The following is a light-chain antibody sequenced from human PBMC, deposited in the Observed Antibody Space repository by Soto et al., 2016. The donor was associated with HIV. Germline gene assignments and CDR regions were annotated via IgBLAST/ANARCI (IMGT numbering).Light chain of an antibody. J-gene: IGKJ1*01. V-gene: IGKV1-39*01. CDR3: QQTYNMPPWT. CDR2: AAS. Sequence: DIQMTQSPSSLSAAVKDKVTITCRASRPIDKYLNWYQQKPGKAPKLLIYAASSLQSGVPPRFSGSGSGTDFTLTISNLQPEDVATYFCQQTYNMPPWTFGQGTRVEIK. CDR1: RPIDKY.